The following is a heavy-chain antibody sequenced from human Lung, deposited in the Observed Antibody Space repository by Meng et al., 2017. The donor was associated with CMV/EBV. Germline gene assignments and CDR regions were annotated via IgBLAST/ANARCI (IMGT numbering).Heavy chain of an antibody. V-gene: IGHV2-5*02. Sequence: ITLKEAGPTLVKPTQTLTLTCTCSGFSLSTSEVGVGWIRQPPGKALEWLAVIYWDDNKRYSPSLKSRLTITKDTSKNQVVLTLTNMDPVDTATYYCALFTGSWFDPWGQGTLVTVSS. CDR3: ALFTGSWFDP. CDR1: GFSLSTSEVG. CDR2: IYWDDNK. D-gene: IGHD1-14*01. J-gene: IGHJ5*02.